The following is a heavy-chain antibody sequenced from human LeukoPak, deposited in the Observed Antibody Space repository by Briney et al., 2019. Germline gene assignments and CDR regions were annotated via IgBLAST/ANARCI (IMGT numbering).Heavy chain of an antibody. CDR1: GGTFSSYS. Sequence: GASLKLSCKASGGTFSSYSMSWVRQAPGQGLEWMGSIIPILGMANYAQNFQGRVTLTADKSTSTAYMELSSLRSEDTALYCCARDWYDRGCSSTSCYPANYYYYGMDVWRQGTTVTVSS. CDR2: IIPILGMA. CDR3: ARDWYDRGCSSTSCYPANYYYYGMDV. V-gene: IGHV1-69*04. J-gene: IGHJ6*01. D-gene: IGHD2-2*01.